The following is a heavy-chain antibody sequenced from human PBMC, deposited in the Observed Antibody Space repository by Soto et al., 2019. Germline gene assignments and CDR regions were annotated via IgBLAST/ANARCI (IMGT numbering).Heavy chain of an antibody. CDR2: IISSSSYI. CDR3: ASSGWPFDY. CDR1: GFTFSSYS. D-gene: IGHD6-19*01. V-gene: IGHV3-21*01. J-gene: IGHJ4*02. Sequence: EVQLVESGGGLVKPGGSLRLSCAASGFTFSSYSMNWVRQAPGKGLEWVSSIISSSSYIYYADSVKGRFTISRDNAKNSLYLQMNSLRAEDTAVYYCASSGWPFDYWGQGTLVTVSS.